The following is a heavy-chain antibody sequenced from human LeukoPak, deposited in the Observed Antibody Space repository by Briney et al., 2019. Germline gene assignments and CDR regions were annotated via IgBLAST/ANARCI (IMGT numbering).Heavy chain of an antibody. CDR3: ARDLRSGSYAPFDY. CDR2: ISSSGSTI. Sequence: GGSLRLSCAASGFTFEDYTMHWVRHAPGKGLEWVSYISSSGSTIYYADSVKGRFTISRDNAKNSLYLQMNSLRAEDTAVYYCARDLRSGSYAPFDYWGQGTLVTVSS. D-gene: IGHD1-26*01. V-gene: IGHV3-48*04. CDR1: GFTFEDYT. J-gene: IGHJ4*02.